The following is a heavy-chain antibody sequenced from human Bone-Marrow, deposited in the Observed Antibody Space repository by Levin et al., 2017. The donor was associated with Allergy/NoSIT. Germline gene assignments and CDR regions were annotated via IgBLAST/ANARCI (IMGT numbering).Heavy chain of an antibody. CDR1: GFTFSDYY. V-gene: IGHV3-11*05. D-gene: IGHD3-9*01. Sequence: KAGGSLRLSCAASGFTFSDYYMSWIRQAPGKGLEWVSYISSSSGYTNYADSVRGRFTISRDNAKNSLHLQMNSLRAEDTAVYYCARGGLRYFDWLSNVDLLDYWGQGTLVTVSS. J-gene: IGHJ4*02. CDR3: ARGGLRYFDWLSNVDLLDY. CDR2: ISSSSGYT.